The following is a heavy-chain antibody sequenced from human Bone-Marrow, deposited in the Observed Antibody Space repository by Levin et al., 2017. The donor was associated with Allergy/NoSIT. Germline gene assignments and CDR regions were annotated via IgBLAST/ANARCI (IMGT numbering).Heavy chain of an antibody. D-gene: IGHD3-10*01. CDR2: INPNNGRT. CDR3: ARGSTKTWSGEIGEPTARHLDDF. V-gene: IGHV1-2*02. J-gene: IGHJ4*02. Sequence: GASVKVSCLTSGYIFSAYYIHWVRQAPGQGLEWVGWINPNNGRTKFAQKFQGRSTMSRDTSTSKVYVELSDLRSDDTAMYYCARGSTKTWSGEIGEPTARHLDDFWGQGTLLTVSS. CDR1: GYIFSAYY.